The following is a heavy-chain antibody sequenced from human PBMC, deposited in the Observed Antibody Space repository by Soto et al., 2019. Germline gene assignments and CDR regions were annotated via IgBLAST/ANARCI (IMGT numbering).Heavy chain of an antibody. CDR1: GGSVNTAPYH. J-gene: IGHJ4*02. CDR3: ARDHHSYYDTSGYYPCFDF. D-gene: IGHD3-22*01. Sequence: KPSETLSLTCTVSGGSVNTAPYHWSWIRQSPRNGLEWIGNIYYTGSTNYNPSFESRVAISLDTSNNQFSLRLTSLTAADTAVYFCARDHHSYYDTSGYYPCFDFWGQGTLVTVSS. V-gene: IGHV4-61*01. CDR2: IYYTGST.